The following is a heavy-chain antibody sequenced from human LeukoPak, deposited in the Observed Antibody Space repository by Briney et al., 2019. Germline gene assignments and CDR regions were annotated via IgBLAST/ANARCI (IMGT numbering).Heavy chain of an antibody. CDR3: AKDRCSNGIGCYYYYMDV. J-gene: IGHJ6*03. CDR1: KFTFSDYG. Sequence: GGSLRLSCAASKFTFSDYGMNWVRQAPGKGLEWVSAISRSGDTTYYADSVKGRFRISRDSSKNILHLQMNSLRAEDTAVYYCAKDRCSNGIGCYYYYMDVWGKGTTVTISS. D-gene: IGHD2-8*01. V-gene: IGHV3-23*01. CDR2: ISRSGDTT.